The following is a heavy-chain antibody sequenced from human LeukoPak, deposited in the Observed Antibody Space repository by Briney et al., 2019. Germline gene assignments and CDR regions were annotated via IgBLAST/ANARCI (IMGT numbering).Heavy chain of an antibody. CDR1: GYTFTSYG. D-gene: IGHD3-10*01. J-gene: IGHJ5*02. CDR3: ARVESDGLGELLRFDP. Sequence: PVASVKVSCKASGYTFTSYGISWVRQAPGQGLEWMGWISAYNGNTNYAQKLQGRVTMTTDTSTSTAYMELRSLRSDDTAVYYCARVESDGLGELLRFDPWGQGTLVTVSS. CDR2: ISAYNGNT. V-gene: IGHV1-18*01.